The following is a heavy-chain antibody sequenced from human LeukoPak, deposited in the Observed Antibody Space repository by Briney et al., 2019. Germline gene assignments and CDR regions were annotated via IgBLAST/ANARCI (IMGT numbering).Heavy chain of an antibody. D-gene: IGHD5-12*01. Sequence: GGSLRLSCAASGFTFRDYAMSWVRQAPGEGLEWVSSITGLGGSTFYADSGKGRFTFSRDNSNNMLYLQMNSLRTDDTAVYYCAKDSGYDYMDSWGQGTLVIVSS. CDR3: AKDSGYDYMDS. CDR1: GFTFRDYA. CDR2: ITGLGGST. J-gene: IGHJ4*02. V-gene: IGHV3-23*01.